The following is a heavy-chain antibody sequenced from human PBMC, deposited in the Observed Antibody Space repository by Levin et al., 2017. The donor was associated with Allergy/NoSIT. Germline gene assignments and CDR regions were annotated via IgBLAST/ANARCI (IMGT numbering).Heavy chain of an antibody. J-gene: IGHJ4*02. Sequence: GGSLRLSCAASGFRFSNYWMGWVRQAPGKGLEWVARINPDETVKYYVDSVKGRFTISRDNGGNSGYLQMNSLRAEDTAVYYCARNRGYVTYDYWGQGTLVTVSS. CDR3: ARNRGYVTYDY. CDR2: INPDETVK. V-gene: IGHV3-7*01. CDR1: GFRFSNYW. D-gene: IGHD6-13*01.